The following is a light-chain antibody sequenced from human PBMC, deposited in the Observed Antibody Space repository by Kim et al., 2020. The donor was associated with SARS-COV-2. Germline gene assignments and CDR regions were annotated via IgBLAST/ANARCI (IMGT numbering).Light chain of an antibody. J-gene: IGKJ3*01. CDR2: GLS. Sequence: VLTQSPGPLSLSPGERATLSCRASQRINSDYLVWYQQKPGQAPRLLMYGLSRRATGIPDRFSGTGSGTDFTLSISRLEPEDFAVYYCQQFSHSPLTFGPGTKVDIK. CDR1: QRINSDY. CDR3: QQFSHSPLT. V-gene: IGKV3-20*01.